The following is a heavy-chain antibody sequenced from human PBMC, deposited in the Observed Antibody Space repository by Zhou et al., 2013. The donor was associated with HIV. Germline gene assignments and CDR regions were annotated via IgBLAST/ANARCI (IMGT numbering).Heavy chain of an antibody. D-gene: IGHD1-1*01. CDR2: IIPLFGTR. J-gene: IGHJ4*02. Sequence: QVQLVQSGTEVMKPGSSVKVSCKASGGTFKNDAFSWVRQAPGQGLEWVGGIIPLFGTRNYAQKFQGRVTIIADESTSTVYMELNNSLRFEDTAIYFCARGSRTVAGTGTGLRDWGQGTLVTVSS. CDR3: ARGSRTVAGTGTGLRD. CDR1: GGTFKNDA. V-gene: IGHV1-69*12.